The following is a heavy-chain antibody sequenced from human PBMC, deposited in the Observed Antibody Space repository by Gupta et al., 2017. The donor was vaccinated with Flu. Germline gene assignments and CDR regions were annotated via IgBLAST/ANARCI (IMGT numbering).Heavy chain of an antibody. J-gene: IGHJ6*02. CDR1: GFTFSNAW. Sequence: EVQLVESGGGLVKPGGSLRLSCAASGFTFSNAWLSWVRQAPGEGLEWGGRIKSKTDGGTTDYSAPVKGRFTISRDDSKNTLYLQMNSLKTEEIAVYYCTTDKEMRSVGVVTYYGMDVWGQGTTVTVSS. CDR3: TTDKEMRSVGVVTYYGMDV. CDR2: IKSKTDGGTT. V-gene: IGHV3-15*01. D-gene: IGHD3-3*01.